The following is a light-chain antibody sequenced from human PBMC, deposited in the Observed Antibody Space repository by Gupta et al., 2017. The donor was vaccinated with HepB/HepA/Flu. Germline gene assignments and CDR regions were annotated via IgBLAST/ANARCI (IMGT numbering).Light chain of an antibody. Sequence: DIQMTQSPSTLSASVGDRVTITCRASQSISSWLAWYQQKPGKAPKLLIYKASSSESGIPSRFSGSGSGTEFTLTISSRQPDDFATYYCQQDNSGWTFGQGTKVEIK. J-gene: IGKJ1*01. CDR1: QSISSW. CDR3: QQDNSGWT. CDR2: KAS. V-gene: IGKV1-5*03.